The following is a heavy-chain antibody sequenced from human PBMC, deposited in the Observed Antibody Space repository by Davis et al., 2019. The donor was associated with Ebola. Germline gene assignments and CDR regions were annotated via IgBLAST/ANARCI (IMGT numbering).Heavy chain of an antibody. CDR3: ATEPV. CDR2: ISSSSSYT. J-gene: IGHJ3*01. V-gene: IGHV3-11*06. D-gene: IGHD1-14*01. Sequence: GESLKISCAASGFTVSSNYMSWIRQAPGKGLEYISYISSSSSYTNYADSVKGRFTISRDNSKNTLYLQMNSLRAEDTAVYYCATEPVWGQGTMVTVSS. CDR1: GFTVSSNY.